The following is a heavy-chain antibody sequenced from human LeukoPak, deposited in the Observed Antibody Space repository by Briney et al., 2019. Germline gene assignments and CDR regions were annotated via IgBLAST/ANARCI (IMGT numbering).Heavy chain of an antibody. CDR1: GGSISNYY. CDR2: IYTSGST. D-gene: IGHD1-26*01. J-gene: IGHJ4*02. V-gene: IGHV4-4*07. Sequence: PSETLSLTCTVSGGSISNYYWSWIRQPAGKGLEWIGRIYTSGSTNYNPSLKSRVTMSVDTSKNQFSLKLSSVTAADTAVYYCARDIGEWELLGGNYFDYWGQGTLVTVSS. CDR3: ARDIGEWELLGGNYFDY.